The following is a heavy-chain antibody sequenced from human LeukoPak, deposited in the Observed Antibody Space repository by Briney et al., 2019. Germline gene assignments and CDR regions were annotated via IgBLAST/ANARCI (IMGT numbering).Heavy chain of an antibody. CDR1: GGSISSYY. D-gene: IGHD2-2*01. V-gene: IGHV4-59*08. CDR2: IYYSGST. J-gene: IGHJ6*03. CDR3: VRMGYCSSTSCFRDYYYYMDV. Sequence: PSETLSLTCTVSGGSISSYYWSWIRQPPGMGLEWIGYIYYSGSTNYNPSLKSRVTISVDTSKNQFSLKLSSVTAADTAVYYCVRMGYCSSTSCFRDYYYYMDVWGKGTTVTVSS.